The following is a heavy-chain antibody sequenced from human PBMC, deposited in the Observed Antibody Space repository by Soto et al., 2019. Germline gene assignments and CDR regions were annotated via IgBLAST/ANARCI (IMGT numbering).Heavy chain of an antibody. CDR3: ARGGGGYSSAPRYYFDY. D-gene: IGHD5-18*01. J-gene: IGHJ4*02. CDR2: IIPIFATV. CDR1: GGSFSSNP. V-gene: IGHV1-69*01. Sequence: QVQLVQSGSEVKKPGSSVKVSCKASGGSFSSNPISWMRQAPGQGLEWMAGIIPIFATVHYAQKFQGRVTITADESTSTAYMELTSLRSEDTAVYFCARGGGGYSSAPRYYFDYWGQGTLVTVSS.